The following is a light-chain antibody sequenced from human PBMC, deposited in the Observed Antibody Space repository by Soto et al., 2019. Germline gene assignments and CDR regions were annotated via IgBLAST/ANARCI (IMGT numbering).Light chain of an antibody. Sequence: QSALAQPASVSGSPGQSITISCTGTSSDVGNYKYVSWYQQHPGKAPKLMIYEVSNRPSGVSNRFSGSKSGNTASLTISGLQAEDEADYYCSSYTSSSTIVFGTGTKVTVL. J-gene: IGLJ1*01. CDR1: SSDVGNYKY. CDR2: EVS. V-gene: IGLV2-14*01. CDR3: SSYTSSSTIV.